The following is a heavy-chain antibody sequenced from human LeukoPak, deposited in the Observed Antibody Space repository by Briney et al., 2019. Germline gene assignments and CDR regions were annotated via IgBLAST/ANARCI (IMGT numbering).Heavy chain of an antibody. V-gene: IGHV3-23*01. CDR1: GFTFSSYA. Sequence: GGSLRLSCAASGFTFSSYAMSWVRQSPGKGLEWVSVISGGGGSTYYADSVKGRFTTSRDNSKNTLYLQMNSLRADDTAVYYCAKFYDISTGYSDYWGQGTLVTVSS. J-gene: IGHJ4*02. D-gene: IGHD3-9*01. CDR3: AKFYDISTGYSDY. CDR2: ISGGGGST.